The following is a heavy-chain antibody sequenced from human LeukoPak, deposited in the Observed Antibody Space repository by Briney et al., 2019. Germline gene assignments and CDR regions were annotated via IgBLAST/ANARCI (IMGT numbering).Heavy chain of an antibody. CDR1: GGSISSGDYY. CDR3: ARAPWGDYVDY. J-gene: IGHJ4*02. D-gene: IGHD3-16*01. V-gene: IGHV4-30-4*01. CDR2: FYYSGST. Sequence: SQTLSLTCTVSGGSISSGDYYWSWIRQPPGTGLEWIGYFYYSGSTYYNPSLKSRVTISVDTSKNQFSLKLSSVTAADTAVYYCARAPWGDYVDYWGQGTLVTVSS.